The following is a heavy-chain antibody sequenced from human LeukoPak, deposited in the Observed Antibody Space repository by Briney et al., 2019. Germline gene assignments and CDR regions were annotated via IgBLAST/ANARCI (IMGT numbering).Heavy chain of an antibody. CDR3: ARDCANSSGWYIFFDF. V-gene: IGHV1-18*01. D-gene: IGHD6-19*01. Sequence: ASVKVSCKASGYTFTRYGITWVRQAPGQGLEWMGWISTYNGDTKYAQKLQGRVTMTRDTSTNKAYMELRSLRSDDTAVYYCARDCANSSGWYIFFDFWGQGTLVAVSS. J-gene: IGHJ4*02. CDR1: GYTFTRYG. CDR2: ISTYNGDT.